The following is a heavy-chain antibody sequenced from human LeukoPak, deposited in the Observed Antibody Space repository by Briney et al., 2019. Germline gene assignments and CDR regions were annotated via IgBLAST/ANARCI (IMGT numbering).Heavy chain of an antibody. J-gene: IGHJ3*02. V-gene: IGHV3-21*01. CDR3: ARDLGYDSSGYYIYGFDI. Sequence: GGSLRLSCAASGFTFSSYSMNWVCQAPGKGLEWVSSISSSSSYIYYADSVKGRFTISRDNAKNSLYLQMNSLRAEDTAVYYCARDLGYDSSGYYIYGFDIWGQGTMVTVSS. CDR2: ISSSSSYI. CDR1: GFTFSSYS. D-gene: IGHD3-22*01.